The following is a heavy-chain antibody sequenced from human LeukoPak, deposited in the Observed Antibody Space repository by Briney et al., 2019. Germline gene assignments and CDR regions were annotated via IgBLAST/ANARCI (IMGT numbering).Heavy chain of an antibody. V-gene: IGHV1-69*06. CDR2: IIPIFGTA. CDR1: GYTFTSYG. D-gene: IGHD2-8*01. CDR3: ASSPDCTNGVCYINWFDP. J-gene: IGHJ5*02. Sequence: SVKVSCKASGYTFTSYGISWVRQAPGQGLEWMGGIIPIFGTANYAQKFQGRVTITADKSTSTAYMELSSLRSEDTAVYYCASSPDCTNGVCYINWFDPWGQGTLVTVSS.